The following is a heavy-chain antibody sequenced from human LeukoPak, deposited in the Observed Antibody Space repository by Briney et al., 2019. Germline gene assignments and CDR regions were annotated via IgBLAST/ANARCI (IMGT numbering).Heavy chain of an antibody. CDR1: GFTFDDYA. J-gene: IGHJ6*03. Sequence: TGGSLRLSCAASGFTFDDYAMHWVRQAPGKGLEWVSGISWNSGSIGYADSVKGRFTISRDNAKNSLYLQMTSLRAEDTALYYCAKDAGYSGYNYYMDVWGKGTTVTISS. CDR3: AKDAGYSGYNYYMDV. V-gene: IGHV3-9*01. D-gene: IGHD5-12*01. CDR2: ISWNSGSI.